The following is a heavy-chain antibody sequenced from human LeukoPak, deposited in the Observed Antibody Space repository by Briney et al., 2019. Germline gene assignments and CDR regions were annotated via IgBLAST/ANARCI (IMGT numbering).Heavy chain of an antibody. CDR3: GKTTVGYSSGQKPAWPVDY. CDR2: IFGSGGSP. V-gene: IGHV3-23*01. Sequence: GGSLRLSCEASGFTLGSHAMYWGRQGPGKRLEWVAGIFGSGGSPHYADPVKGRFTISRDNSRNTVYLQINSLRAEDTAVYYCGKTTVGYSSGQKPAWPVDYWGQGTLVTVSS. D-gene: IGHD5-18*01. J-gene: IGHJ4*02. CDR1: GFTLGSHA.